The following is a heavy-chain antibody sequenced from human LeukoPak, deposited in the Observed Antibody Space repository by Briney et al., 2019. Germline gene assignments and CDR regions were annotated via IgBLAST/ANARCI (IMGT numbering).Heavy chain of an antibody. CDR3: AKDHRPAWGSYRVDY. V-gene: IGHV3-23*01. CDR2: ITGSGGNT. CDR1: GFTFSSNG. Sequence: GGSLRLSCAASGFTFSSNGMSWVRQAPGKGLEWVSTITGSGGNTYYAASVKGRFTISRDNSKNTLYLQMNSLRAEDTAVYYCAKDHRPAWGSYRVDYWGQGTLVTVSS. D-gene: IGHD3-16*02. J-gene: IGHJ4*02.